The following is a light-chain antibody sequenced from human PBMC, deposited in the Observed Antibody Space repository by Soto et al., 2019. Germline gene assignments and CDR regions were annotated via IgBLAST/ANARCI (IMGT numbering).Light chain of an antibody. CDR2: GAS. J-gene: IGKJ1*01. CDR3: KQYGSSPWT. V-gene: IGKV3-20*01. CDR1: QSVSSSY. Sequence: EIVLTQSPGTLSLSPGERATLSCRASQSVSSSYLAWYQQKPGQAPMPLIYGASSRAIGIPDRFSGRGSGTDFALTIGRREPEGFAVYYCKQYGSSPWTFGQGTKVEIK.